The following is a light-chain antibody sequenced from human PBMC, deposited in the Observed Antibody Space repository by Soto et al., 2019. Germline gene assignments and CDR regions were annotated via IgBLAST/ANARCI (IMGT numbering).Light chain of an antibody. CDR2: GAS. Sequence: EIVMTQSPATLSVSQGERATLSCRASQSVSSNLAWYQQKPGQAPRLLIYGASTRATSFPARFSGSGSGTDFTLTISSLQSEDFAVYYCQQYNNWPWTFGQGTKVDIK. CDR1: QSVSSN. CDR3: QQYNNWPWT. V-gene: IGKV3-15*01. J-gene: IGKJ1*01.